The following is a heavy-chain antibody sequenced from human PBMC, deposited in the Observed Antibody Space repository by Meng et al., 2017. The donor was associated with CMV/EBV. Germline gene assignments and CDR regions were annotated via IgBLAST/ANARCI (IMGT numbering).Heavy chain of an antibody. V-gene: IGHV4-61*01. D-gene: IGHD3-10*01. J-gene: IGHJ6*02. Sequence: SETLSLTCTVSGGSVSSGSYYWSWIRQPPEKGLEWIGYIYYSGSTNYNPSLKSRVTISVDTSKNQFSLKLSSVTAADTAVYYCARVRFALWFGDRLPYGMDVWGQGTTVTVSS. CDR2: IYYSGST. CDR1: GGSVSSGSYY. CDR3: ARVRFALWFGDRLPYGMDV.